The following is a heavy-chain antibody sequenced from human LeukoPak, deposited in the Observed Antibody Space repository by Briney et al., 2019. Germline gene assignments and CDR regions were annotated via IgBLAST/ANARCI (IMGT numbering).Heavy chain of an antibody. J-gene: IGHJ4*02. CDR3: AKDSEKLVLTGFDY. CDR1: RFTFRSDG. CDR2: IRYDRSNK. D-gene: IGHD1-14*01. V-gene: IGHV3-30*02. Sequence: GGSLRLSCSASRFTFRSDGMPSVRQAPAKGLEWEAFIRYDRSNKYYADYVKGRFTISRDNSKITLYLQMNSLRAEDTAVYYCAKDSEKLVLTGFDYWGQGTLVTVSS.